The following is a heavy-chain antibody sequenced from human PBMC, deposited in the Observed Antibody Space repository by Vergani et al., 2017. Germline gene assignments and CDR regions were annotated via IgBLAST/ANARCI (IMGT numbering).Heavy chain of an antibody. CDR2: IHYSENT. Sequence: QVQLQESGPGLVKSSETLSLTCSVSFDSIRNLYCNWIRQPPGKGLEWIGSIHYSENTNYNPSLKTRVTISVDTSKNQFSLTLTSVTAADTAVYYCARDSGGYVWGSYEAWFDPWGQGTLVTVSS. CDR3: ARDSGGYVWGSYEAWFDP. CDR1: FDSIRNLY. J-gene: IGHJ5*02. D-gene: IGHD3-16*01. V-gene: IGHV4-59*11.